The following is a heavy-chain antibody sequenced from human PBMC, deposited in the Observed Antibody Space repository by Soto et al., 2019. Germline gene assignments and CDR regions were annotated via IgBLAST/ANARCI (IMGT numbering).Heavy chain of an antibody. J-gene: IGHJ4*02. CDR1: GFTFSSYA. Sequence: QVQLVESGGGVVQPGRSLRLSCAASGFTFSSYAMHWVRQAPGKGLEWVAVISYDGSNKYYADSVKGRFTISRDNSKNKLYLQMNSLRAEDTAVYYCARDRRATVTTAFDYWGQGTLVTVSS. D-gene: IGHD4-17*01. V-gene: IGHV3-30-3*01. CDR3: ARDRRATVTTAFDY. CDR2: ISYDGSNK.